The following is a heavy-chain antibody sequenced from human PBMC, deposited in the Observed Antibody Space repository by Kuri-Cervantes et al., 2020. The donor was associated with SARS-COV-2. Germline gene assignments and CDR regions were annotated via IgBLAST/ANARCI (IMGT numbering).Heavy chain of an antibody. Sequence: SETLSLTCAVYGGSFSGDYWSWIRQPPGKGLEWIGEINHSGSTNYNPSLKSRVTISVDTSKNQSSLKLSSVTAADPAVYYCARGGRWEQQLVRRDFDYWGQGTMVTVSS. J-gene: IGHJ4*02. CDR2: INHSGST. V-gene: IGHV4-34*01. CDR3: ARGGRWEQQLVRRDFDY. CDR1: GGSFSGDY. D-gene: IGHD6-13*01.